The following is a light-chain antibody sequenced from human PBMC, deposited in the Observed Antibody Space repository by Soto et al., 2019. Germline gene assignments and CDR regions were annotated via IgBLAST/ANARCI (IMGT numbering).Light chain of an antibody. CDR1: PGVSNT. J-gene: IGKJ5*01. CDR2: GAS. CDR3: QQYENWPYT. V-gene: IGKV3-15*01. Sequence: EIVMAHAPSTVSWSPGERGTLSCRASPGVSNTLAWYQQRPGQAPRLLIYGASIRAPGIPARFSGGGSGTEFTLTITSLQSEDFAVYYCQQYENWPYTFGQGTRLEIK.